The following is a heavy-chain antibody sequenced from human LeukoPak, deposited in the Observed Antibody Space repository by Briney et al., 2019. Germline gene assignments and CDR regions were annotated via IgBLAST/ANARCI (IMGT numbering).Heavy chain of an antibody. J-gene: IGHJ6*02. CDR2: IKQDGSAK. V-gene: IGHV3-7*03. CDR3: AKDLYYDILTGYPLHYYGMDV. CDR1: GFTFSSYW. D-gene: IGHD3-9*01. Sequence: GGSLRLSCAASGFTFSSYWMSWVRQAPGKGLEWVANIKQDGSAKFYVDSVKGRFTISRDNAKNSLYLQMNSLRAEDTALYYCAKDLYYDILTGYPLHYYGMDVWGQGTTVTVSS.